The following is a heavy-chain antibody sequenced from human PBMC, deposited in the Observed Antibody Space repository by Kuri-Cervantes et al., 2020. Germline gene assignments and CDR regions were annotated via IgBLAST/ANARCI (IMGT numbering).Heavy chain of an antibody. J-gene: IGHJ6*03. D-gene: IGHD2/OR15-2a*01. CDR2: ISYDGSNK. V-gene: IGHV3-30*04. CDR3: ARHRDSTIWYYYYMDV. Sequence: GESLKISCAASGFTFSSYAMHWVRQAPGKGLEWVAVISYDGSNKYYGDSVKGRFTISRDNSKNTLYLQMNSLRAEDTAIYYCARHRDSTIWYYYYMDVWGKGTTVTVSS. CDR1: GFTFSSYA.